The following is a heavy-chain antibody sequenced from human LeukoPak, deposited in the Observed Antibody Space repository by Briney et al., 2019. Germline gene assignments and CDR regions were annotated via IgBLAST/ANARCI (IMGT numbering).Heavy chain of an antibody. J-gene: IGHJ4*02. CDR2: INWNGGSK. D-gene: IGHD2-15*01. CDR1: GFTFDDYG. Sequence: GGSLRLSCAASGFTFDDYGMSWVRHAPGKGLEWVSGINWNGGSKGYADSVKGRFTISRDNAKNSLYLQMNSLRAEDTALYYCARDKVVAAHDSPFDYWGQGTLVTVSS. V-gene: IGHV3-20*04. CDR3: ARDKVVAAHDSPFDY.